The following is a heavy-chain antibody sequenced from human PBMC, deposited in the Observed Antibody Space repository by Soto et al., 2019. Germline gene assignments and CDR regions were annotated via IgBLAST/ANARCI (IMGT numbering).Heavy chain of an antibody. CDR1: GFTFSSYS. J-gene: IGHJ3*02. CDR2: ISSSSSYI. V-gene: IGHV3-21*01. CDR3: ARDTVRLRYAFDI. D-gene: IGHD4-17*01. Sequence: EVQLVESGGGLVKPGGSLRLSCAASGFTFSSYSMNWVRQAPGKGLEWVSSISSSSSYIYYADSVKGRFTISRDNAKNSLYLQMNSLRAEDTAVYYCARDTVRLRYAFDIWGQGTMVTVSS.